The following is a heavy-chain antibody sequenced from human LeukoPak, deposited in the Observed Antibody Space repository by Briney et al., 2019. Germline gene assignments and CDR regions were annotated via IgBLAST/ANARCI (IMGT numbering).Heavy chain of an antibody. V-gene: IGHV1-69*06. CDR3: ARLEKPRPYYYYYMDV. J-gene: IGHJ6*03. CDR2: IIPIFGTA. D-gene: IGHD1/OR15-1a*01. Sequence: SVKVSCKASGGTFSSYTINWVRQAPGQGLEWMGGIIPIFGTANYAQKFQGRVTITADKSTSTAYMELSSLRSEDTAVYYCARLEKPRPYYYYYMDVWGKGTTVTISS. CDR1: GGTFSSYT.